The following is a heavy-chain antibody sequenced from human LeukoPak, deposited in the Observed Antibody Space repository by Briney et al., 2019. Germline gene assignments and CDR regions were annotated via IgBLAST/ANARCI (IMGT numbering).Heavy chain of an antibody. V-gene: IGHV3-53*01. Sequence: PGGSLRLSCAASGFTVSSNYMSWVRQAPGKGLEWVSVIYSGGSTYADAVKGRFTISRDSSKNTLYLQMNTLGAEDTAVYYCAREYSRADAFDIWGQGTLVTVSS. D-gene: IGHD2-15*01. CDR3: AREYSRADAFDI. J-gene: IGHJ3*02. CDR1: GFTVSSNY. CDR2: IYSGGST.